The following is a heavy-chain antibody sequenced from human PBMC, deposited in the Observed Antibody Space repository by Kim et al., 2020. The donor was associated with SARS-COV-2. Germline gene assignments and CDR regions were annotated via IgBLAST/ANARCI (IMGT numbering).Heavy chain of an antibody. Sequence: GGSLRLSCAASGFTFSSYSMSWVRQAPGKGLEWVSGIIDSGGGTYYADSVKGRFTISRDNSKNTLYLQMNSLRAEDTAVYYCAKDSKVGVTPFDYWGQGTLVTVSS. D-gene: IGHD1-26*01. CDR2: IIDSGGGT. CDR3: AKDSKVGVTPFDY. V-gene: IGHV3-23*01. CDR1: GFTFSSYS. J-gene: IGHJ4*02.